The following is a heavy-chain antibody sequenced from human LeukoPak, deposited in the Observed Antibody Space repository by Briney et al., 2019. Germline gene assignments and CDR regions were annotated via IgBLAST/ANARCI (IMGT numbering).Heavy chain of an antibody. CDR3: TRRTVTTDAFDI. CDR2: IRSKAYGGTT. V-gene: IGHV3-49*04. CDR1: GFTFGDYA. J-gene: IGHJ3*02. D-gene: IGHD4-17*01. Sequence: GGSLRLSCTASGFTFGDYAMSWVRQAPGKGLEWVGFIRSKAYGGTTEYAASVKGRFTISRDDSKSIAYLKLNRLKTEDTAVYYCTRRTVTTDAFDIWGQGTTVTVSS.